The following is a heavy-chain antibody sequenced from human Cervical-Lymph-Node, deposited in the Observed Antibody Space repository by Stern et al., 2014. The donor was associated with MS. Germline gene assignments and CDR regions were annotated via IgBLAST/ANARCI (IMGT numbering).Heavy chain of an antibody. CDR1: GYIFTSNP. Sequence: VQLVQSGAEVKKPGASVKVSCKASGYIFTSNPFSWVRQAPGQGLEWVGRISAYNGDTNYAQRLKGRVTVTTDTSTRTAYMELRSLRSDDSAVYFCAISDSPHYHYSMDVWGQGTSVTVSS. V-gene: IGHV1-18*04. CDR2: ISAYNGDT. D-gene: IGHD2-21*02. J-gene: IGHJ6*02. CDR3: AISDSPHYHYSMDV.